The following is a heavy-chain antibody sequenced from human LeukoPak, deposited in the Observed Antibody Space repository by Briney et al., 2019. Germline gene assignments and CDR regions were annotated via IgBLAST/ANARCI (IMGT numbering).Heavy chain of an antibody. Sequence: GGSLRLSCAASGFTFSSYWMHWVRQAPGKGLVWVSRINSDGGSTSYADSVKGRFTISRDNAKNSLYLQMNSLRAEDTALYYCAKARGGGNGLGFDCWGQGTLVTVSS. CDR2: INSDGGST. V-gene: IGHV3-74*01. D-gene: IGHD4-23*01. CDR3: AKARGGGNGLGFDC. CDR1: GFTFSSYW. J-gene: IGHJ4*02.